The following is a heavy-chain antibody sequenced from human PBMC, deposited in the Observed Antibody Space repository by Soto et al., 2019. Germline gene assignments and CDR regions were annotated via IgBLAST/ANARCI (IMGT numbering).Heavy chain of an antibody. CDR1: GLTFSSW. V-gene: IGHV3-7*01. CDR3: ASLDTAMIKTAGY. J-gene: IGHJ4*02. Sequence: GGSLRLSCVAAGLTFSSWVSWVRQAPGKGLEWVAMTTQDGSGNHYVDCVKGRFTISRDSAKNSMYLQMNSLTVEDTAMYYCASLDTAMIKTAGYWGQGTQVTVSS. D-gene: IGHD5-18*01. CDR2: TTQDGSGN.